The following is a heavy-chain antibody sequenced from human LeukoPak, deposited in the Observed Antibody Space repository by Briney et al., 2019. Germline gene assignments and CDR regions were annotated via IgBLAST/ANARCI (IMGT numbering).Heavy chain of an antibody. V-gene: IGHV4-59*01. J-gene: IGHJ2*01. CDR3: ATTGRLSNWSFDV. CDR2: IFYNGNT. D-gene: IGHD3-10*01. CDR1: GGSISSYY. Sequence: SETLSLICTVSGGSISSYYWSWIRQPPGKGLEWIGYIFYNGNTNYNPSLKSRVTISVDTSKNQFSLKLSSVTAADTAVYYCATTGRLSNWSFDVWCRGTLVTVSS.